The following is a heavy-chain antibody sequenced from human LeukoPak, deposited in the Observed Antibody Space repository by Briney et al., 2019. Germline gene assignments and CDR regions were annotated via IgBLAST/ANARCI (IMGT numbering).Heavy chain of an antibody. CDR2: IKQDGSEK. Sequence: PGGSLRLSCAASGFTFSSYWMSWVRQAPGKGLEWVANIKQDGSEKYYVDSVKGRFTIPRDNAKNSLYLQMNSLRAEDTAVYYCASFHCSGGSCYLDYWGQGTLVTVSS. CDR3: ASFHCSGGSCYLDY. J-gene: IGHJ4*02. CDR1: GFTFSSYW. V-gene: IGHV3-7*01. D-gene: IGHD2-15*01.